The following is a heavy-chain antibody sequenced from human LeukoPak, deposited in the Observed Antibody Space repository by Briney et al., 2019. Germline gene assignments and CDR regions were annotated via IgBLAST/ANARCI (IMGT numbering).Heavy chain of an antibody. Sequence: SETLSLACTVSGGSISSYYWSWIRQPAGKGLEWIGRIYSSGSTNYNPSLKSRVTISVDTSKNQFSLKLSSVTAADTAVYYCARGGGTTGTVLDAFDIWGQGTMVTVSS. CDR1: GGSISSYY. D-gene: IGHD1-1*01. V-gene: IGHV4-4*07. CDR3: ARGGGTTGTVLDAFDI. J-gene: IGHJ3*02. CDR2: IYSSGST.